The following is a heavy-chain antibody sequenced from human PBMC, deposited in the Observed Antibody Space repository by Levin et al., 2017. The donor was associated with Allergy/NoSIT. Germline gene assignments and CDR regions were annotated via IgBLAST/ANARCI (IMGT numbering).Heavy chain of an antibody. CDR1: GYTFTSFY. V-gene: IGHV1-46*01. Sequence: ASVKVSCKAPGYTFTSFYLHWVRQAPGQGLEWMGISNPGGSTSYAQNFQDRVTMTRDTSTTTVYMELTSLRSDDTAVYYCTSTWFGGLGATDIWGQGTMVTVSS. J-gene: IGHJ3*02. CDR2: SNPGGST. CDR3: TSTWFGGLGATDI. D-gene: IGHD1-26*01.